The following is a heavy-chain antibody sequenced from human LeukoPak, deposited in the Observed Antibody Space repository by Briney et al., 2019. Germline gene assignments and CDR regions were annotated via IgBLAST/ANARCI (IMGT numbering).Heavy chain of an antibody. V-gene: IGHV1-2*02. D-gene: IGHD2-2*02. J-gene: IGHJ4*02. Sequence: GASVKVSCKASGYTFTGYYMHWVRQAPGQGLEWMGWINPNSGGTNYAQKFQGRVTMTRDTSISTAYMELSRLRSDDTAVYYYARDVVVPAAIGIVASTFDYWGQGILVTVSS. CDR3: ARDVVVPAAIGIVASTFDY. CDR1: GYTFTGYY. CDR2: INPNSGGT.